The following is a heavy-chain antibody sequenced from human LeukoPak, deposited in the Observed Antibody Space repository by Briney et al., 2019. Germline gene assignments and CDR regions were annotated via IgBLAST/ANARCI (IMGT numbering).Heavy chain of an antibody. D-gene: IGHD6-6*01. Sequence: ASVKVSCKASGYTFTSYYMHWVRQAPGQGLEWMGWINPNSGGTNYAQKFQGRVTMTRDTSISTAYMELSRLRSDDTAVYYCARVGARYSSSSYIDYWGQGTLVTVSS. V-gene: IGHV1-2*02. CDR2: INPNSGGT. CDR1: GYTFTSYY. J-gene: IGHJ4*02. CDR3: ARVGARYSSSSYIDY.